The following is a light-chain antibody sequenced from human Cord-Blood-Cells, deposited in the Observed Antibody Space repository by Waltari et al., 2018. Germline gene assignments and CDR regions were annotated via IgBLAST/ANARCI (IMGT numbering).Light chain of an antibody. Sequence: QSALTQPPSVSGSPGQSVTISCTGTSRDVGSYNRSSWHQQPPGTAPKLMIYEVSNRPSGVPDRFSGSKSGNTASLTISGLQAEDEADYYCSSYTSSSTFDVVFGGGTKLTVL. CDR3: SSYTSSSTFDVV. J-gene: IGLJ2*01. V-gene: IGLV2-18*02. CDR1: SRDVGSYNR. CDR2: EVS.